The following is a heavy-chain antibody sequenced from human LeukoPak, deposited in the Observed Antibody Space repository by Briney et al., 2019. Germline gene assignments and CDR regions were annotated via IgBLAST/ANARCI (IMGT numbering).Heavy chain of an antibody. Sequence: GGSLRLSCAASGFTVSNYAMSWVRQAPGKGLEWVSAIGFSSTNYADSVKGRFTISRDTSKNTLFLQMNSLRVEDTAVYFCAKDPYPYCSNGVCYDIKRFWDSWGQGTLVTVSS. V-gene: IGHV3-23*01. CDR2: IGFSST. CDR3: AKDPYPYCSNGVCYDIKRFWDS. D-gene: IGHD2-8*01. CDR1: GFTVSNYA. J-gene: IGHJ4*02.